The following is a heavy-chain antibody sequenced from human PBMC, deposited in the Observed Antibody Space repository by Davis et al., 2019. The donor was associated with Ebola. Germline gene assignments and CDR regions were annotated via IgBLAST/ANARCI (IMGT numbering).Heavy chain of an antibody. CDR2: IYYSGST. D-gene: IGHD4-11*01. CDR3: ARDRLYRQYGMDV. CDR1: GGSISSSSYY. V-gene: IGHV4-39*02. Sequence: MPSETLSLTCTVSGGSISSSSYYWGWIRQPPGKGLEWIGSIYYSGSTYYNPSLKSRVTISVDTSKNQFSLKLTSVTAADTAVYYCARDRLYRQYGMDVWGQGTTVTVSS. J-gene: IGHJ6*02.